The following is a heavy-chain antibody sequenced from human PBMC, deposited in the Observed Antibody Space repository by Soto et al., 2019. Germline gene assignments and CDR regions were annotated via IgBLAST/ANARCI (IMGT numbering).Heavy chain of an antibody. V-gene: IGHV4-31*03. D-gene: IGHD6-13*01. CDR2: IFHSGST. J-gene: IGHJ5*02. CDR3: VRGGIAGNWFDP. CDR1: GGSITSGGFY. Sequence: QVQLQESGPGLVKPSQTLSLTCSVSGGSITSGGFYWSWIRQHPEKGLVWIAYIFHSGSTDFNPSLKGRIIISADTSKNQFSLKLTSVTAADTAVYYCVRGGIAGNWFDPWGQGTLVTVSS.